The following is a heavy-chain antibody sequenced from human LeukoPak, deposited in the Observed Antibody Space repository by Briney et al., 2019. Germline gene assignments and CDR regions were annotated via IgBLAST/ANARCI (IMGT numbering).Heavy chain of an antibody. CDR3: VRLSSGWYEFDY. J-gene: IGHJ4*02. Sequence: PSETLSLTCTVSGGSISSYYWSWIRQPPGKGLEWIGYVSYSGSTNYNPSLKSRVTISLDTSKNQFSLKLRSVTAADTAVYYCVRLSSGWYEFDYWGQGTLVTVSS. V-gene: IGHV4-59*01. CDR1: GGSISSYY. CDR2: VSYSGST. D-gene: IGHD6-19*01.